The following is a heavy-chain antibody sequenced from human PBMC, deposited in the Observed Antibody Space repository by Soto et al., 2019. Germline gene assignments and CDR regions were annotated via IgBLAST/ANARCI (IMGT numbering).Heavy chain of an antibody. CDR2: TGSGTDPG. J-gene: IGHJ4*02. D-gene: IGHD2-15*01. V-gene: IGHV1-69*06. CDR3: ARRHSGGFFRFFDS. Sequence: SVKVSCKASGGSLSTNPISWVRQAPGQGLEWMGGTGSGTDPGNHAQKFQGRLTVTADKSTSTVYMELTNLSSEDTAVYYCARRHSGGFFRFFDSWGQGTLVTVS. CDR1: GGSLSTNP.